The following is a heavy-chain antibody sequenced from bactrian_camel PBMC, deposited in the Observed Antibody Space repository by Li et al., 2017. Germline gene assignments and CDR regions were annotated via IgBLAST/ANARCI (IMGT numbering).Heavy chain of an antibody. CDR3: VADQNYCYLQYTYST. V-gene: IGHV3S40*01. CDR1: GATYRTYY. Sequence: DVQLVESGGGSVKAGGSLRLSCAASGATYRTYYMGWVRQAPGKEREGVATIYTGSNKTYYSNSVKGRFTISQDEAKNTIYLQMNDLQPEDTAVYYCVADQNYCYLQYTYSTWGQGTQVTVS. D-gene: IGHD2*01. CDR2: IYTGSNKT. J-gene: IGHJ4*01.